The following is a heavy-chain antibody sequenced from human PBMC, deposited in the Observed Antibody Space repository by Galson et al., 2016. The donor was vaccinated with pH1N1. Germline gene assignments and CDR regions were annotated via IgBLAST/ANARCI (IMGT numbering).Heavy chain of an antibody. CDR1: GGSVTTHY. D-gene: IGHD3-16*01. J-gene: IGHJ4*02. V-gene: IGHV4-59*02. CDR2: ISYNGRT. Sequence: ETLSLTCTVSGGSVTTHYWSWIRQPPGKGLEWIGHISYNGRTDYNPSLESRVTILSDTSKNQFSLRLTSVTAADTAVYYCARHGMLLISEYDYWGQGTLVTVSS. CDR3: ARHGMLLISEYDY.